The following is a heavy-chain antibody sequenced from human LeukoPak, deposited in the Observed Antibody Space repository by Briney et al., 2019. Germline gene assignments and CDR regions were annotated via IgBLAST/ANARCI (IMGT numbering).Heavy chain of an antibody. V-gene: IGHV3-7*03. CDR1: GFTFNEYW. CDR2: IKGDESEE. CDR3: ARDRCSSTTCYNTPNWFDP. Sequence: GGSLRLSCAASGFTFNEYWMSWVRQAPGKGLEWVANIKGDESEEHYVDSVKGRFTISRDNAKNSLFLQMNSLRAEDTAFYHCARDRCSSTTCYNTPNWFDPWGQGTLVIVSS. J-gene: IGHJ5*02. D-gene: IGHD2-2*02.